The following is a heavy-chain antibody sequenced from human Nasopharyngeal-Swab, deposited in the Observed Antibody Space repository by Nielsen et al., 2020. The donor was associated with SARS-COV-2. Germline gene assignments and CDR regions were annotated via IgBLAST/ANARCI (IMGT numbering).Heavy chain of an antibody. CDR3: ARGGWGIDGYNYYYYYGMDV. CDR2: INHSGST. D-gene: IGHD5-24*01. Sequence: SETLSLTCAVYGGSFSGYYWSWIRQPPGKGLEWNGEINHSGSTNYNPSLKSRVTISVDTSKNQFSLKLSSVTAADTAVYYCARGGWGIDGYNYYYYYGMDVWGQGTTVTVSS. J-gene: IGHJ6*02. V-gene: IGHV4-34*01. CDR1: GGSFSGYY.